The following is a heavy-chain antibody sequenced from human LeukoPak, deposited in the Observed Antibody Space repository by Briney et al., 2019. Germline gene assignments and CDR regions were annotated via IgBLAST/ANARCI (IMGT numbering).Heavy chain of an antibody. CDR2: MKSIGGGGTT. CDR1: GFTFRDAW. V-gene: IGHV3-15*01. CDR3: TRDPQIDC. J-gene: IGHJ4*02. Sequence: GGSLRLSCAGSGFTFRDAWMSWVRQAPGKGLEWVGRMKSIGGGGTTDYAAPVKGRFTISRDDAKNTLYLEMSSLKSEDTAVYYCTRDPQIDCWGQGTLVTVSS.